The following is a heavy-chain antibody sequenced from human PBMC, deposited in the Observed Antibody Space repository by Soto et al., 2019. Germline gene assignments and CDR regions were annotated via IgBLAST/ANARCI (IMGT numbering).Heavy chain of an antibody. CDR1: GYTFTGYY. V-gene: IGHV1-2*04. CDR3: ARDRRLRYFDWLSPYYYYYMDV. D-gene: IGHD3-9*01. J-gene: IGHJ6*03. CDR2: INPNSGGT. Sequence: ASVKVSCKASGYTFTGYYMHWVRQAPGQGLEWMGWINPNSGGTNYAQKFQSWVTMTRDTSISTAYMELSRLRSDDTAVYYCARDRRLRYFDWLSPYYYYYMDVWGKGTTVTVSS.